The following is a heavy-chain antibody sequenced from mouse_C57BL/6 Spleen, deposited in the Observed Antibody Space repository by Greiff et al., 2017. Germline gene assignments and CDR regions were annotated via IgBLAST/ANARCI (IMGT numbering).Heavy chain of an antibody. CDR1: GFNIKDDY. Sequence: EVQLQESGAELVRPGASVKLSCTASGFNIKDDYMHWVKQRPEQGLEWIGWIDPENGDTEYASKFQGKATITADTSSNTAYLQLSSLTSEDTAVYYCTRSIPFAYWGQGTLVTVSA. CDR2: IDPENGDT. V-gene: IGHV14-4*01. J-gene: IGHJ3*01. D-gene: IGHD1-1*01. CDR3: TRSIPFAY.